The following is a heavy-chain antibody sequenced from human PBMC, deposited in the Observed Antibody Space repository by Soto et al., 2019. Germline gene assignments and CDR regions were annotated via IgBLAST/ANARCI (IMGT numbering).Heavy chain of an antibody. V-gene: IGHV6-1*01. CDR1: GDSVSSNSAA. CDR2: TYYRSKWYN. J-gene: IGHJ6*02. D-gene: IGHD6-19*01. CDR3: ARVTGYSSGWYGAKDYYGMDV. Sequence: QTLSLTCAISGDSVSSNSAAWNWIRQSPSRGLEWLGRTYYRSKWYNDYAVSVKSRITINPDTSKNQFSLQLNSVTPEDTAVYYCARVTGYSSGWYGAKDYYGMDVWGQGTTVTVSS.